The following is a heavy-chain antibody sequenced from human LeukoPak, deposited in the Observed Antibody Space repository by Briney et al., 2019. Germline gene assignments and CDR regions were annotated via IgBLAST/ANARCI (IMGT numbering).Heavy chain of an antibody. D-gene: IGHD6-13*01. CDR2: INPNSGGT. CDR3: ARGPIAAAGTWWFDP. CDR1: GYXFTGYY. Sequence: ASVKVSCKASGYXFTGYYIHWVRQAPGQGLEWMGQINPNSGGTNYAQKFQGRVTITSDTPISTAYMELSRLRSYDTAVYYCARGPIAAAGTWWFDPWGQGTLVTVSS. J-gene: IGHJ5*02. V-gene: IGHV1-2*06.